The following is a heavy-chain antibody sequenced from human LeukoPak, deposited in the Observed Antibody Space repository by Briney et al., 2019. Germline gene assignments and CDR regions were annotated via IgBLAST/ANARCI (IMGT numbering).Heavy chain of an antibody. V-gene: IGHV4-59*12. CDR2: IYYSGST. Sequence: SETLSLTCTVSGGSISSYYWSWIRQPPGEGLEWIGYIYYSGSTNYNPSLKSRVTISVDTSKNQFSLKLSSVTAADTAVYYCARESRIGGHNWFDPWGQGTLVTVSS. CDR1: GGSISSYY. CDR3: ARESRIGGHNWFDP. J-gene: IGHJ5*02. D-gene: IGHD1-26*01.